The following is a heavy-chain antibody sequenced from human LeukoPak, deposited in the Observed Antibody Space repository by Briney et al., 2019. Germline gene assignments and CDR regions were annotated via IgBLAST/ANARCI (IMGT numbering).Heavy chain of an antibody. J-gene: IGHJ4*02. CDR3: ARGLTITSPLDY. D-gene: IGHD3-16*01. CDR2: ISTSSTYT. Sequence: GGPLRLSCAASGFTFSDYYMSWIRQAPGKGLEWVSYISTSSTYTNYADSVKGRFTISRDNAKNSLYLRMNSLRAEDTAVYYCARGLTITSPLDYWGQGTLVTVSS. V-gene: IGHV3-11*06. CDR1: GFTFSDYY.